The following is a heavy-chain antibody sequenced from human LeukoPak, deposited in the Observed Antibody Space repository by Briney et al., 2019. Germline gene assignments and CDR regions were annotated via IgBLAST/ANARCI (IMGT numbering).Heavy chain of an antibody. D-gene: IGHD2-2*01. CDR2: INHSGST. CDR1: GGSFSGYY. Sequence: SETLSLTCAVYGGSFSGYYWSWICQPPGKGLEWIGEINHSGSTNYNPSLKSRVTISVDTSKNQFSLKLSSVTAADTAVYYCARVGYCGSTSCYDWFDPWGQGTLVTVSS. V-gene: IGHV4-34*01. CDR3: ARVGYCGSTSCYDWFDP. J-gene: IGHJ5*02.